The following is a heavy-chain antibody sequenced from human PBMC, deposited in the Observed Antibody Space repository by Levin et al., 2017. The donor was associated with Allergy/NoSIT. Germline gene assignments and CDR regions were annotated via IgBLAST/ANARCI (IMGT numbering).Heavy chain of an antibody. CDR1: GGSFSGYY. V-gene: IGHV4-34*01. CDR2: INHSGST. Sequence: SETLSLTCAVYGGSFSGYYWSWIRQPPGKGLEWIGEINHSGSTNYNPSLKSRVTISVDTSKNQFSLKLSSVTAADTAVYYCASWRYSYTPKHDYWGQGTLVTVSS. D-gene: IGHD5-18*01. J-gene: IGHJ4*02. CDR3: ASWRYSYTPKHDY.